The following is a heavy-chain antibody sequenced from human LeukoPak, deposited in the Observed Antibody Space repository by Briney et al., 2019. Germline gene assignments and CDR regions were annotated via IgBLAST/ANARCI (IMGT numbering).Heavy chain of an antibody. CDR1: GFTFSSYG. CDR3: ARDVKKLVRPYNWFDP. V-gene: IGHV3-33*01. CDR2: IWYDGSNK. D-gene: IGHD6-13*01. Sequence: GGSLRLSCAASGFTFSSYGMHWVRQAPGKGLEWVAVIWYDGSNKYYADSVKGRFTISRDNSKNTLYLQMNSLRAEATAVYYCARDVKKLVRPYNWFDPWGQGTLVTVSS. J-gene: IGHJ5*02.